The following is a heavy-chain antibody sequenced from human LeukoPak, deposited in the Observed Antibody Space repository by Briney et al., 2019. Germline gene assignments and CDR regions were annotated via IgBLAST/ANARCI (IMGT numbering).Heavy chain of an antibody. V-gene: IGHV4-39*01. Sequence: SETLSLTCTVSGGSVSSSTYYWGWIRQPPGKGLEWIGNIYYTGSTYSNPSLRSRVTMSVDTSKNQFSLKMSSVTAADTAVYYCARLSKGRYFDYIFDYWGQGAPVTVSS. CDR2: IYYTGST. D-gene: IGHD3-9*01. CDR3: ARLSKGRYFDYIFDY. CDR1: GGSVSSSTYY. J-gene: IGHJ4*02.